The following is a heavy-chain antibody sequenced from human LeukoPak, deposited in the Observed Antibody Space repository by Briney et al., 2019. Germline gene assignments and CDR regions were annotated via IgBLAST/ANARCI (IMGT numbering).Heavy chain of an antibody. J-gene: IGHJ4*02. V-gene: IGHV3-48*04. CDR2: ISSSSCTI. Sequence: AGGSLRLSCAASGFTFSSYSMNWVRQAPGKGLEWVSYISSSSCTIYYADSVKGRFTISRDNAKNSLYLQMNSLRAEDTAVYYCARADGLRDFDYWGQGTLVTVSS. CDR1: GFTFSSYS. CDR3: ARADGLRDFDY.